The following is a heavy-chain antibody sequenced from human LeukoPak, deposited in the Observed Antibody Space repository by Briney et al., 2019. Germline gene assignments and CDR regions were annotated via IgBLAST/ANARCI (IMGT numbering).Heavy chain of an antibody. CDR3: ARRGSGWYVDY. V-gene: IGHV5-51*01. CDR2: IYPGDSDT. D-gene: IGHD6-19*01. J-gene: IGHJ4*02. CDR1: GYTFTSYW. Sequence: GESLKISCQGSGYTFTSYWIGWVRRMHGKGLEWMGIIYPGDSDTRYSPSFQGQVSISVDKSISTAYLQWSSLKASDTAMYYCARRGSGWYVDYWGQGTLVTVSS.